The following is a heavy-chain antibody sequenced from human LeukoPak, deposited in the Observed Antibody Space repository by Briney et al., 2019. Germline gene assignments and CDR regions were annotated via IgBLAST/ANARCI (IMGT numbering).Heavy chain of an antibody. J-gene: IGHJ3*02. V-gene: IGHV3-74*01. CDR2: VKSDGSST. Sequence: GGSLRLSCAASGFTFSSYWMHWVRQAPGKGLVWVSCVKSDGSSTSYADSVKGRFTISRDNAKNSLYLQMNSLRAEDTAVYYCARGRGGAFDIWGQGTIVTVSS. D-gene: IGHD2-15*01. CDR1: GFTFSSYW. CDR3: ARGRGGAFDI.